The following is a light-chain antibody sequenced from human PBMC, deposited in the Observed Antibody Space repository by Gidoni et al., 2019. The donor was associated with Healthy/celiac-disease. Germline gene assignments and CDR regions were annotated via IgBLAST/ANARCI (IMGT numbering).Light chain of an antibody. CDR3: MQALQTPFT. CDR2: LGS. V-gene: IGKV2-28*01. CDR1: QSLLHSNGYNY. J-gene: IGKJ3*01. Sequence: IVMTQSLHSLPVTTGEPASIPCRSSQSLLHSNGYNYLDWYLQKPGQSPQRLLYLGSNRASGVPDRFSGSGSGTDFTRKISRVEAEDVGVYYCMQALQTPFTFGPGTKVDIK.